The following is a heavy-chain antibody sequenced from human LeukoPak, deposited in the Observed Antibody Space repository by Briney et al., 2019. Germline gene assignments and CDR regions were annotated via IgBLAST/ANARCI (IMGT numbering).Heavy chain of an antibody. CDR1: GYSLSSGYY. Sequence: PSETLSLTCAVSGYSLSSGYYWGWIRQPPGKGLEWIGSIYHSGSTYYNPSLKSRVTISVDTSKNQFSLKLSSVTAADTAVYYCARDSGSGWPIDYWGQGTLVTVSS. D-gene: IGHD6-19*01. CDR2: IYHSGST. CDR3: ARDSGSGWPIDY. J-gene: IGHJ4*02. V-gene: IGHV4-38-2*02.